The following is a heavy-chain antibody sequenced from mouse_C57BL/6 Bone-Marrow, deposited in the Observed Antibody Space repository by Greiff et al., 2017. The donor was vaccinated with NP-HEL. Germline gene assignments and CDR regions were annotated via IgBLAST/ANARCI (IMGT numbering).Heavy chain of an antibody. J-gene: IGHJ1*03. CDR2: IRNKANGYTT. CDR1: GFTFTDYY. CDR3: ARYGGPDFDV. V-gene: IGHV7-3*01. D-gene: IGHD1-1*02. Sequence: EVKLMESGGGLVQPGGSLSLSCAASGFTFTDYYMSWVRQPPGKALEWLGFIRNKANGYTTEYSASVKGRFTISRDNSQSILYLQMNALRAEDSATYYCARYGGPDFDVWGTGTTVTVSS.